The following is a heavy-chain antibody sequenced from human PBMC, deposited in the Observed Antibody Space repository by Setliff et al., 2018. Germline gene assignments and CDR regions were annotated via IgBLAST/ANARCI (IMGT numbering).Heavy chain of an antibody. J-gene: IGHJ3*02. CDR1: GFTFSTHS. Sequence: GGSLRLSCAASGFTFSTHSMNWVRQAPGKGLEWVSSISRSSTYIYYEDSMKGRFTISRDNAKNSLYLQMNSLRAEDTAVYYCASAGHSGSWFPFDAFHIWGQGTMVTVSS. CDR2: ISRSSTYI. D-gene: IGHD6-13*01. CDR3: ASAGHSGSWFPFDAFHI. V-gene: IGHV3-21*01.